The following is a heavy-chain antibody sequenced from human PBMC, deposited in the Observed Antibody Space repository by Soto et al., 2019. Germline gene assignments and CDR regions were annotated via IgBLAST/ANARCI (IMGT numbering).Heavy chain of an antibody. CDR3: ARGGAARPDY. CDR2: ISSSSGTI. D-gene: IGHD6-6*01. J-gene: IGHJ4*02. V-gene: IGHV3-48*02. Sequence: EVQLVESGGGLVQPGGSLRLSCAASGFTFSSYGMNWVRQAPGKGLEWVSYISSSSGTISYADSVKGRFTISRDNARNSLYLQMNSLRDEDTSMYYCARGGAARPDYWGQGTLVTDSS. CDR1: GFTFSSYG.